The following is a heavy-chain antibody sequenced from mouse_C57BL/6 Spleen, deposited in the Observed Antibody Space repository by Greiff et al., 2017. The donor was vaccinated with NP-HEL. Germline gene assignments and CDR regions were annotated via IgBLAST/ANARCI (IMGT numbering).Heavy chain of an antibody. CDR1: GYTFTDYN. CDR3: ARCGSSYWYFDV. D-gene: IGHD1-1*01. V-gene: IGHV1-22*01. Sequence: VQLQQSGPELVKPGASVKLSCKASGYTFTDYNMHWVKQRHGQSLEWIGYIYPNNGGTSYNQKFKGKATLTVNKSSSTAYMELRSLTSEDSAVKKCARCGSSYWYFDVWGTGTTVTVSS. J-gene: IGHJ1*03. CDR2: IYPNNGGT.